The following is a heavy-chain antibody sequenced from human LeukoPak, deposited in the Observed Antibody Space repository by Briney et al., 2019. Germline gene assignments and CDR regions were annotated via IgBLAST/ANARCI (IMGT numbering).Heavy chain of an antibody. J-gene: IGHJ4*02. CDR1: GFTFSSYG. CDR3: ARRGDGGRSFDY. V-gene: IGHV3-33*01. Sequence: PGRSLRLSCAASGFTFSSYGMHWVRQAPGKGLEWVAVIWYDGSNKYYADSVKGRFTISRDNSKNTLYLQMNSLIAEDTAVYYCARRGDGGRSFDYWGQGSLVTVSS. D-gene: IGHD4-23*01. CDR2: IWYDGSNK.